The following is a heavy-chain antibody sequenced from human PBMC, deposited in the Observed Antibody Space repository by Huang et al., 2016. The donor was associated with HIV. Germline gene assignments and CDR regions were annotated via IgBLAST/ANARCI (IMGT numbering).Heavy chain of an antibody. D-gene: IGHD2-15*01. CDR2: IQYDGTKK. CDR1: GFTFSSYG. CDR3: AKVTLGFDY. V-gene: IGHV3-30*02. Sequence: QVQLVESGGGVVQPGGSLSLSCATSGFTFSSYGMHWVRQAPGLGLEWVSFIQYDGTKKYYADSGKGRFNISRDNSKNMLHLQMNNLRVEDTAAYFCAKVTLGFDYWGQGTWVTVSS. J-gene: IGHJ4*02.